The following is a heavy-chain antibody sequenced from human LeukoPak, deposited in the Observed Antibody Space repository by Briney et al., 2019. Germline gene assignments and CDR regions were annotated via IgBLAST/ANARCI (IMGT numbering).Heavy chain of an antibody. D-gene: IGHD5-24*01. Sequence: SETLSLTCPVSSGSISSGVYYWSWIRQHPGKGLEGIGYIYYSGSTYYNPSLKRRVTISVDTSKNQFSLKLSSVTAADTAVYYCARGVRWLQLSYFDYWGQGTLVTVSS. CDR3: ARGVRWLQLSYFDY. J-gene: IGHJ4*02. CDR2: IYYSGST. CDR1: SGSISSGVYY. V-gene: IGHV4-31*03.